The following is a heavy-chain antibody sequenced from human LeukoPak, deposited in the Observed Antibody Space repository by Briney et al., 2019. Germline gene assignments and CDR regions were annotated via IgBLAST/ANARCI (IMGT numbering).Heavy chain of an antibody. CDR1: GGSISSGGYY. CDR3: ARGPSMPKGFDY. D-gene: IGHD2-2*01. J-gene: IGHJ4*02. CDR2: IYYSGST. Sequence: SQTLSLTCTVSGGSISSGGYYWSWIRQHPGEGLEWIGNIYYSGSTYYNPSLKSRVTISVDTSKNQFSLKLTSVTAADTAVYYCARGPSMPKGFDYWGQGTLVTVSS. V-gene: IGHV4-31*03.